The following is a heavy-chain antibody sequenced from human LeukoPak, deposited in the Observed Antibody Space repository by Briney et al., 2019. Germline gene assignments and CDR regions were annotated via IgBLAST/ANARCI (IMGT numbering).Heavy chain of an antibody. CDR1: GYTFTSYY. D-gene: IGHD3-16*01. CDR2: INPNSGAT. V-gene: IGHV1-2*02. J-gene: IGHJ4*02. CDR3: ARDLAKDRFFDY. Sequence: ASVKVFCKASGYTFTSYYMHWVRQAPGQGLEWMGWINPNSGATNYAQKFQGRVTMTRDTSISTAYMELSRLRSDDTAVYYCARDLAKDRFFDYWGKGTLVTVSS.